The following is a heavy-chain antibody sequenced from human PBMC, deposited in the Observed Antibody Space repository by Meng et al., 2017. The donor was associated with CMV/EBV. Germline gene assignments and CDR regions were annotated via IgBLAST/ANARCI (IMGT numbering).Heavy chain of an antibody. D-gene: IGHD1-26*01. J-gene: IGHJ3*02. V-gene: IGHV3-11*01. Sequence: GESLKISCAASGFTFSDYYMSWIRQAPGKGLEWVSYISSSGSTIYYADSVKGRFTISRDNAKNSLYLQMNSLRAEDTAVYYCAKANHHVGAHAFDIWGQGTMVTVSS. CDR2: ISSSGSTI. CDR1: GFTFSDYY. CDR3: AKANHHVGAHAFDI.